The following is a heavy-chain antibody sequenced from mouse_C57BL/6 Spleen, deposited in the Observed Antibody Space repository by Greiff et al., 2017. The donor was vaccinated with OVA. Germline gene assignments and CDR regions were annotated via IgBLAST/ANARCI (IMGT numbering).Heavy chain of an antibody. CDR3: ARHEEAYYSNYAWFAY. Sequence: QVQLQQSGAELVKPGASVKLSCKASGYTFTEYTIHWVKQRSGQGLEWIGWFYPGSGSIKYNEKFKDKATLTADKSSSTVYMELSRLTSEDSAVYVCARHEEAYYSNYAWFAYWGQGTLVTVSA. J-gene: IGHJ3*01. CDR1: GYTFTEYT. CDR2: FYPGSGSI. V-gene: IGHV1-62-2*01. D-gene: IGHD2-5*01.